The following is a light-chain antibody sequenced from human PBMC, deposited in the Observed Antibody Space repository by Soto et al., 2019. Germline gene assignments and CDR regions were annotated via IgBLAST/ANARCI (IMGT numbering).Light chain of an antibody. J-gene: IGKJ1*01. CDR1: QTISNSC. CDR2: GAS. CDR3: QVYGDSSPT. Sequence: ESVLKQSPGTVSLSPGERVTLSCWASQTISNSCSAWYQQKPGQAPRLLIYGASTRATGIPERFSGSGSGTDFTLTISRLEPGDFAVYYCQVYGDSSPTFGQGTKVEIK. V-gene: IGKV3-20*01.